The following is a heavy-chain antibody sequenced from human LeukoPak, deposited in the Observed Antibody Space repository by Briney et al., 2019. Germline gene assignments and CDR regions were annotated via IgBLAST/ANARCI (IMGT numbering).Heavy chain of an antibody. D-gene: IGHD3-3*01. V-gene: IGHV4-59*01. J-gene: IGHJ4*02. CDR3: ARRITISGVRYFDY. CDR2: IYYSGST. Sequence: PSETLSLTCTVSGGSISSYYWSWIRQPPGKGLEWVGYIYYSGSTNYNPSLKSRVTISVDTSKNQYSLKLSSVTAADTAVYYCARRITISGVRYFDYWGQGTLVTVSS. CDR1: GGSISSYY.